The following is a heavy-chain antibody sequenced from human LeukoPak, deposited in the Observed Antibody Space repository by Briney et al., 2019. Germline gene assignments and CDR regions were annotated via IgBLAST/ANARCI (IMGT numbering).Heavy chain of an antibody. D-gene: IGHD1-26*01. V-gene: IGHV4-39*01. CDR2: IYYSGST. Sequence: SETLSLTCTVSGGSISISSYYWGWIRQPPGKGLEWIGSIYYSGSTYYNPSLKRRVTISVDTSKSQFSLKLSSVTAADTAMYYCARHVFSGRKAFDIWGQGTMVTVSS. J-gene: IGHJ3*02. CDR1: GGSISISSYY. CDR3: ARHVFSGRKAFDI.